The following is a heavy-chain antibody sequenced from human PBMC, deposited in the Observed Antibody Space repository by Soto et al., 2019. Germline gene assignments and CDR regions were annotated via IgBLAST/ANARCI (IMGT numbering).Heavy chain of an antibody. CDR2: INVYNGNT. D-gene: IGHD3-10*01. J-gene: IGHJ5*02. V-gene: IGHV1-18*01. CDR1: GYTFTNYG. Sequence: QVQLVQSGGEVKKPGASVKVSCKASGYTFTNYGISWVRQAPGQGLEWMGWINVYNGNTKYAQKVQGRVTMTTDTSTSTAYMELRSLRSDDTAVYYCARGXGSXXXXXXXNWFDPWGQGTLVTVSS. CDR3: ARGXGSXXXXXXXNWFDP.